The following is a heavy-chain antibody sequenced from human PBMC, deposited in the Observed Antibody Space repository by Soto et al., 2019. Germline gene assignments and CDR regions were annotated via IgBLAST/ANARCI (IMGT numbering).Heavy chain of an antibody. CDR1: GYTFTSYY. J-gene: IGHJ4*02. Sequence: QVQLGQSGAEVKKPGASVKVACKASGYTFTSYYMHWVRQAPGQGLEWKGIINPSGGTTSYAQKFQGRVTMTRDTSTSKVYMELSSLRSEDTAVYYFARDYQLERRGGYFDYWGQGTLVTVSS. CDR2: INPSGGTT. V-gene: IGHV1-46*03. CDR3: ARDYQLERRGGYFDY. D-gene: IGHD1-1*01.